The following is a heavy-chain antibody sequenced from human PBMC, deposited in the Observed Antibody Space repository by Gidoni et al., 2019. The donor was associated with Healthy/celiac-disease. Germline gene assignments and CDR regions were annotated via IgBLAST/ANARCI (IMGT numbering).Heavy chain of an antibody. CDR2: INHSGST. V-gene: IGHV4-34*01. CDR3: ARAVRGYSYGYDY. CDR1: GGSFSGYY. D-gene: IGHD5-18*01. Sequence: QVQLQQWGAGLLKPSETLSLTCAVYGGSFSGYYWSWIRQPPGKGLEWIGEINHSGSTNYNPSLKSRVTISVDTSKNQFSLKLSSVTAADTAVYYCARAVRGYSYGYDYWGQGTLVTVSS. J-gene: IGHJ4*02.